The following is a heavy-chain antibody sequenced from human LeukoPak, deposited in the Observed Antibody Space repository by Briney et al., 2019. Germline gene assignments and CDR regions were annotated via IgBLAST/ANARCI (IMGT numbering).Heavy chain of an antibody. CDR3: ASTLWFGESRDY. V-gene: IGHV1-2*04. CDR1: GYTFTGYY. D-gene: IGHD3-10*01. CDR2: INPNSGGT. J-gene: IGHJ4*02. Sequence: ASVKVSCKASGYTFTGYYMHWVRQAPGQGLEWMGWINPNSGGTNYAQKFQGWVTMTRDTSISTAYMELSRLRSDDTAVYYCASTLWFGESRDYWGQGTLVTVSS.